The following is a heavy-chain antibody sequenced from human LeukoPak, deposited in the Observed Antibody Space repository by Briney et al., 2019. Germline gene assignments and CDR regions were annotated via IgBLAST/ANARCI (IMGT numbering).Heavy chain of an antibody. Sequence: GGSLRLSCAASGFTFNRYTIHWVRQAPGKGLEWVSFIGCGGSNKYYADSVRGRFTISRDKSNNSLYLQMNSLRTEDTALYCCAKEHSIGWPNLDSRGRGTLVTVSS. D-gene: IGHD6-19*01. CDR3: AKEHSIGWPNLDS. CDR2: IGCGGSNK. J-gene: IGHJ4*02. V-gene: IGHV3-43*01. CDR1: GFTFNRYT.